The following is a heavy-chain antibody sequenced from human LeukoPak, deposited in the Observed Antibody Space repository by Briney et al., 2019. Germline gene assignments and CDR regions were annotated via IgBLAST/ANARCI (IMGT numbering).Heavy chain of an antibody. D-gene: IGHD2-15*01. CDR1: GFTFSSYG. J-gene: IGHJ4*02. CDR3: ARGSLSVVAATLGFDY. V-gene: IGHV3-30*02. Sequence: GGSLRLSYAASGFTFSSYGMHWVRQAPGKGLEWVAFIRYDGSNKYYADSVKGRFTISRDNSKNTLYLQMNSLRAEDTAVYYCARGSLSVVAATLGFDYWGQGTLVTVSS. CDR2: IRYDGSNK.